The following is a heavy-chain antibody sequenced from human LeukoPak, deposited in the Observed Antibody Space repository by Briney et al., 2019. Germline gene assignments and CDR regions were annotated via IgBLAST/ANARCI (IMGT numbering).Heavy chain of an antibody. J-gene: IGHJ6*02. CDR1: GGTFSSYA. V-gene: IGHV1-69*04. CDR2: IIPILGIA. D-gene: IGHD3-10*01. CDR3: ARGLYYYGSGSLYGMGV. Sequence: SVKVSCKASGGTFSSYAISWVRQAPGQGLEWMGRIIPILGIANYAQKFQGRVTITADKSTSTAYMELSSPRSEDTAVYYCARGLYYYGSGSLYGMGVWGQGATVTVSS.